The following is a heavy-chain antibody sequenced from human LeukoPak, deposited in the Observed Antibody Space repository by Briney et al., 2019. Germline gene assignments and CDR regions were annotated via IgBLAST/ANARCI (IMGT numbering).Heavy chain of an antibody. CDR2: IIPNLGIA. J-gene: IGHJ4*02. CDR3: ARDPRYYDFWSGED. D-gene: IGHD3-3*01. CDR1: GGTFSSYA. Sequence: SVKVSCKASGGTFSSYAISWVRQAPGQGLEWMGRIIPNLGIANYAQKFQGRVTITADKSTSTAYMELSSLRSEDTAVYYCARDPRYYDFWSGEDWGQGTLVTVSS. V-gene: IGHV1-69*04.